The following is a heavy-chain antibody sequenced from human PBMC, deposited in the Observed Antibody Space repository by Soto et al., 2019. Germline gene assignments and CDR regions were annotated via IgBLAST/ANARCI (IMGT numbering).Heavy chain of an antibody. D-gene: IGHD3-10*02. Sequence: QVPLQQSGPGLVKPSQTLSLTCAISGDSVSSNSAAWNWIRQSPSIGLEWLGRTYYRSQWYSDYTEFMNSLITINPDTSMNRLSLHLKSVAPDDTTVYFCARDVRVFYYGLDVWGQGTTVTVSS. CDR2: TYYRSQWYS. CDR1: GDSVSSNSAA. J-gene: IGHJ6*02. V-gene: IGHV6-1*01. CDR3: ARDVRVFYYGLDV.